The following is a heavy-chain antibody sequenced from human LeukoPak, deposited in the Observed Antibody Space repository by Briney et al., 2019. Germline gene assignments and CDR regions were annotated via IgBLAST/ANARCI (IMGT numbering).Heavy chain of an antibody. V-gene: IGHV3-7*04. J-gene: IGHJ3*02. Sequence: GGSLRLSCAASGFTFSSFWLTWVRQAPGKGLEWVANIKEDGSAKYYLDSVKGRFSISRDNAKNSLDLQMNSLRAEDTAVYYCARVRENDAFDIWGQGTTVIVSS. CDR1: GFTFSSFW. CDR2: IKEDGSAK. CDR3: ARVRENDAFDI.